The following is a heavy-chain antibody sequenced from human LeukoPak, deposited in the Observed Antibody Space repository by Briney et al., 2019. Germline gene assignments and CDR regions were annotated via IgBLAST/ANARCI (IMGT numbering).Heavy chain of an antibody. V-gene: IGHV4-34*01. J-gene: IGHJ4*02. D-gene: IGHD1-26*01. CDR2: INHSGST. Sequence: SETLSLTCAVYGGSFSGYYWSWIRQPPGKGLEWIGEINHSGSTNYNPSLKSRVTISVDTSKNQFSLKLSSVTATDTAVYYCAPLWASSSSWGQGTLVTVSS. CDR3: APLWASSSS. CDR1: GGSFSGYY.